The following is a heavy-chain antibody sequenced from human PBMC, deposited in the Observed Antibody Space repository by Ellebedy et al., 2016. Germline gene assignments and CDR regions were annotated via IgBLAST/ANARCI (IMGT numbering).Heavy chain of an antibody. V-gene: IGHV4-34*01. Sequence: SETLSLXCAVYSESFNDYYWSWIRHPPGKGLEWIGEIRHSGITKYNPSLKSRVTISVDTSKNQFSLELNSVSAADTAIYYCARTVYGDSNYMDVWGKGTTVTVSS. CDR1: SESFNDYY. D-gene: IGHD4-17*01. CDR3: ARTVYGDSNYMDV. CDR2: IRHSGIT. J-gene: IGHJ6*03.